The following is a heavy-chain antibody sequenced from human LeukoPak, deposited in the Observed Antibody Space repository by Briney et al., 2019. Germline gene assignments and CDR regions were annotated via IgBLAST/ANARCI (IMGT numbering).Heavy chain of an antibody. D-gene: IGHD6-13*01. J-gene: IGHJ6*02. V-gene: IGHV3-23*01. CDR1: GFTFSSYA. CDR2: ISGSGGST. CDR3: AKDQSSRPYYYYGMDV. Sequence: GGSLRLSCAASGFTFSSYAMSWVRQAPGKGLEWVSAISGSGGSTYYADSVKGRFTISRDNSKNTLYLQMNCLRAEDTAVYYCAKDQSSRPYYYYGMDVWGQGTTVTVSS.